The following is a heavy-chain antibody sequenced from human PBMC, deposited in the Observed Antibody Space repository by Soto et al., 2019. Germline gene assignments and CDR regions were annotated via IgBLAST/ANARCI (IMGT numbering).Heavy chain of an antibody. J-gene: IGHJ4*02. V-gene: IGHV1-18*01. D-gene: IGHD1-1*01. CDR3: VRDERRSWDNSYFDL. CDR1: GYTFTNYG. CDR2: ISAYDGST. Sequence: GASVKVSCKASGYTFTNYGFSWVRQAPGQGLEWMAWISAYDGSTNCAQKFQGRVTMTIDTSTSTAYMELRSLMSDDTAVYYCVRDERRSWDNSYFDLWGQGTQVTVSS.